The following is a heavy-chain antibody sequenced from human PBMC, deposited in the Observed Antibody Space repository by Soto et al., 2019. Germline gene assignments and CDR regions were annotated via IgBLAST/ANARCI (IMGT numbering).Heavy chain of an antibody. V-gene: IGHV3-11*06. Sequence: QAQLVESEGDLVKPGGSLRLSCAASGFTFSDYYMTWIRQAPGKGLEWISYISNSGTYTNYADSVKGRFTISRDNAKNSLYLRMTGLRAEDTAVYYCVRGRGGDWGQGTLVTVSS. J-gene: IGHJ4*02. D-gene: IGHD3-10*01. CDR3: VRGRGGD. CDR2: ISNSGTYT. CDR1: GFTFSDYY.